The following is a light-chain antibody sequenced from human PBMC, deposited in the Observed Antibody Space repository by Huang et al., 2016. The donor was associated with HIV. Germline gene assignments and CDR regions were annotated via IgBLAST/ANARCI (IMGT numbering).Light chain of an antibody. J-gene: IGKJ2*01. Sequence: EIVMTQSPATLSVSPGERATLSCRASQSVSSYLAWYQQKPGQAPRLLIDGPSTRATGIPARFSGSGSGTEFTLIISSLQSEDFAVYYCQQYNNWPPSFGQGTKLEIK. CDR2: GPS. V-gene: IGKV3-15*01. CDR1: QSVSSY. CDR3: QQYNNWPPS.